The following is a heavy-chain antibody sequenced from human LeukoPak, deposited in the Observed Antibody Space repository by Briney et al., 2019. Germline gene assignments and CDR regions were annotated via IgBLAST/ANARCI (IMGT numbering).Heavy chain of an antibody. CDR2: INSDARNT. CDR3: ASGIGVGDSFDI. J-gene: IGHJ3*02. V-gene: IGHV3-74*01. CDR1: GFTFSSYW. D-gene: IGHD3-3*01. Sequence: GGSLRLSCAASGFTFSSYWMYWVRQAPGKGLVWVSRINSDARNTNYADSVQGRFTISRDNTKNTLYLQMNSLRVEDTAVYYCASGIGVGDSFDIWGQGTMVTVSS.